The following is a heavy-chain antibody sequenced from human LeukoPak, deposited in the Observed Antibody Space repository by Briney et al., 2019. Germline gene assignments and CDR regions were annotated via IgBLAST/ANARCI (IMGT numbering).Heavy chain of an antibody. D-gene: IGHD4-23*01. Sequence: GGSLRLSCAASGFTFTDSAMHWVRQASGKGLEWVGRIRNKPNNYATAYAASVKGRFTISRDDSKNTAFLQMNSLETEDTAVYYCTRRPFGGNTSPYWYFDTWGRGTLVTVSS. J-gene: IGHJ2*01. V-gene: IGHV3-73*01. CDR3: TRRPFGGNTSPYWYFDT. CDR2: IRNKPNNYAT. CDR1: GFTFTDSA.